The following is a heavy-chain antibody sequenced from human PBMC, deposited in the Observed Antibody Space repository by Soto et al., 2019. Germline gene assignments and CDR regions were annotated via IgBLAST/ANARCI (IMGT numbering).Heavy chain of an antibody. V-gene: IGHV3-21*01. Sequence: GGSLRLSCAASGFTFSSYSMNWVRQAPGKGLECVSSISSSSSYIYYADSVKGRFTISRDNAKNSLYLQMNSLRAEDTAVYYCAREELDEDYYDSSGYWVLDYWGQGTLVTVSS. J-gene: IGHJ4*02. CDR1: GFTFSSYS. CDR2: ISSSSSYI. CDR3: AREELDEDYYDSSGYWVLDY. D-gene: IGHD3-22*01.